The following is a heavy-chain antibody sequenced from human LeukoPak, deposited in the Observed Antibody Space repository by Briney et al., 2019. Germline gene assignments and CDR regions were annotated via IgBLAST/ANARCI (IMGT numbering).Heavy chain of an antibody. CDR1: GFTFSRYA. J-gene: IGHJ4*02. Sequence: GGSLRLFCAASGFTFSRYAMSWVRQAPGKELEWVSAISGSDGSTYYADSVKGRFTISRDNSKNTLYLQMNSLRAEDTAKYYCAKDLSAVAGLIDYWGQGTLVTVSS. D-gene: IGHD6-19*01. V-gene: IGHV3-23*01. CDR3: AKDLSAVAGLIDY. CDR2: ISGSDGST.